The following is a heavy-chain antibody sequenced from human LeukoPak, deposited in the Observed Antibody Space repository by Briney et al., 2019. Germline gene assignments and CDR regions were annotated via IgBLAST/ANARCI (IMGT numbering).Heavy chain of an antibody. CDR2: ISGSGVST. Sequence: GGSLRLSCAASGFTFSSYAMSWVRQAPGKGLEWVSGISGSGVSTYYADSVKGRFTISRDNSKNTLYLQMNSLRAEDTAVYYCAKDKEYSSSKFDYWGQGTLVTVSS. CDR1: GFTFSSYA. J-gene: IGHJ4*02. CDR3: AKDKEYSSSKFDY. V-gene: IGHV3-23*01. D-gene: IGHD6-6*01.